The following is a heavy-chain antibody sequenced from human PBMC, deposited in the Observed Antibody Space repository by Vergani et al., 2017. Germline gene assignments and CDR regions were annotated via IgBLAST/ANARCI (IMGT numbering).Heavy chain of an antibody. Sequence: EVQLVESGGGLVQPGGSLRLSCSASGFTFDDYAMHWVRQAPGKGLEWVSGINWNSGSIGSADSVKGRFTISRDNAKNSLYLQMNSLRAGDTALYYCAKTGGSSWGEFDYWGQGTLVTVSS. V-gene: IGHV3-9*01. CDR3: AKTGGSSWGEFDY. J-gene: IGHJ4*02. CDR1: GFTFDDYA. D-gene: IGHD6-13*01. CDR2: INWNSGSI.